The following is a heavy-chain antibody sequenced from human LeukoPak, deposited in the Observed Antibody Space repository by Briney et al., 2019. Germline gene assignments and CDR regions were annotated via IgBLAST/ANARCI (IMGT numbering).Heavy chain of an antibody. CDR2: IIPIFGTA. CDR3: AREDCSGGSCYGARLFFDY. Sequence: SVKVSCKASGGTFSSYAISWVRQAPGQGLEWMGGIIPIFGTANYAQKFQGRVTITADKSTSTAYMELSSLRSEDTAVYYCAREDCSGGSCYGARLFFDYWGQGTLVTVSS. D-gene: IGHD2-15*01. V-gene: IGHV1-69*06. CDR1: GGTFSSYA. J-gene: IGHJ4*02.